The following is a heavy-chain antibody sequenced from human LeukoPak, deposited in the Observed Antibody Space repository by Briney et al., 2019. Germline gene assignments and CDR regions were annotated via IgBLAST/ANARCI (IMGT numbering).Heavy chain of an antibody. Sequence: GSLRLSCMVSGFTLSSYEMSWIREPPGMGLEWIGEINHSGSTNYNPSLKSRVTISVDTSKNQFSLKLSSVTAADTAVYYCARGGYYYDSSGYSYYFDYWGQGTPVTVSS. J-gene: IGHJ4*02. V-gene: IGHV4-34*01. CDR1: GFTLSSYE. D-gene: IGHD3-22*01. CDR2: INHSGST. CDR3: ARGGYYYDSSGYSYYFDY.